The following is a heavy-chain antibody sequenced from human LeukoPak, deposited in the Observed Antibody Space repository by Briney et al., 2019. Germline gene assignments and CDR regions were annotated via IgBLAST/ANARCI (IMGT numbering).Heavy chain of an antibody. D-gene: IGHD2-2*01. Sequence: GASVKVSCKASGYTFTSYGISWVRQAPGQGLEWMGWINPNSGGTNYAQKFQGRVTMTRDTSISTAYMELSRLRSDDTAVYYCARETVYCSSTSCYWFDYWGQGTLVTVSS. J-gene: IGHJ4*02. CDR1: GYTFTSYG. CDR2: INPNSGGT. V-gene: IGHV1-2*02. CDR3: ARETVYCSSTSCYWFDY.